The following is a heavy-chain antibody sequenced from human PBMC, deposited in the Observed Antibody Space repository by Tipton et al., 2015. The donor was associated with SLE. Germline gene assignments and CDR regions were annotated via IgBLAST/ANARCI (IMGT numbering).Heavy chain of an antibody. V-gene: IGHV4-34*01. Sequence: TLSLTCTVSGASISSYYWSWIRQPPGKGLEWIGEINQSGSTNYNPSLTGRGTISVDMSKKQVSLRLTSVTAADTAVYFCARGKGIAGRPGDAFDIWGQGTVVTVSS. CDR1: GASISSYY. CDR2: INQSGST. CDR3: ARGKGIAGRPGDAFDI. J-gene: IGHJ3*02. D-gene: IGHD6-6*01.